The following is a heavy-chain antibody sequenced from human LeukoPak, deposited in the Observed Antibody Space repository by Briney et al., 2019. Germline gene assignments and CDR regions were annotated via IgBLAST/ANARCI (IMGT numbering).Heavy chain of an antibody. CDR3: ASSRDYYDSSGYYESWFDP. CDR2: IYYSGST. D-gene: IGHD3-22*01. Sequence: SETLSLTCTVSGGSISGYYWSWIRQPPGKGLEWIGYIYYSGSTNYNPSLKSRVTISVDTSKNQFSLKLSSVTAADTAVYYCASSRDYYDSSGYYESWFDPWGQGTLVTVSS. V-gene: IGHV4-59*01. J-gene: IGHJ5*02. CDR1: GGSISGYY.